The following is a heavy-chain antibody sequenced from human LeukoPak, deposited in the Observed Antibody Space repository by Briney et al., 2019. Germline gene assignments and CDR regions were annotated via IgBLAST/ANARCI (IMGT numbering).Heavy chain of an antibody. V-gene: IGHV3-23*01. J-gene: IGHJ4*02. CDR3: AKGHSYRDGYSDFDY. Sequence: GGSLRLSCAASGFTFSSYAMSWVRQAPGKGLEWVSAISGSGSGGSTYHADSVKGRFTISRDNSKNTLYLQMNSLRAEDTAVYYCAKGHSYRDGYSDFDYWGQGTLVTVSS. D-gene: IGHD5-24*01. CDR1: GFTFSSYA. CDR2: ISGSGSGGST.